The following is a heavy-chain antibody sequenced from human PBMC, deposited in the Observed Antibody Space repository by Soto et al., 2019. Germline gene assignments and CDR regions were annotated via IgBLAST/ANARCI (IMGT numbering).Heavy chain of an antibody. V-gene: IGHV3-48*03. CDR3: ATFTDY. CDR2: ISASGGTI. J-gene: IGHJ4*02. Sequence: GGSLILSCAASGFTFSNHEMNWVRQAPGKGLEWVSWISASGGTIYYADSVKGRFTISRDNAKNSLYLQMNSLRAEDTAVYYCATFTDYWSQGALVTVSS. CDR1: GFTFSNHE.